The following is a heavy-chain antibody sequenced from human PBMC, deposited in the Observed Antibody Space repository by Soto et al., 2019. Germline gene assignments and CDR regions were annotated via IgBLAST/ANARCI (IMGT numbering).Heavy chain of an antibody. J-gene: IGHJ6*02. CDR2: IIPIFGTA. V-gene: IGHV1-69*01. CDR1: GGTFSSYA. CDR3: ARPIVVVPAAADYYYGMDV. Sequence: QVQLVQSGAEVKKPGSSVKVSCKASGGTFSSYAISWVRQAPGQGLEWMGGIIPIFGTANYAQKFQGRVTITADESTSTAYMELSSLRSEDTAVYYCARPIVVVPAAADYYYGMDVWGQVTTVTVSS. D-gene: IGHD2-2*01.